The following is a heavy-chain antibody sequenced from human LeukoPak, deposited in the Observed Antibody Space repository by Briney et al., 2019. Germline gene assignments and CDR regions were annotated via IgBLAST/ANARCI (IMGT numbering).Heavy chain of an antibody. J-gene: IGHJ4*02. CDR3: ARFGGLAADY. V-gene: IGHV4-31*03. CDR1: GGSMSRGGYY. CDR2: IYYSGST. D-gene: IGHD3-16*01. Sequence: PWETLSLTCTVSGGSMSRGGYYWSWIRQHPGKGLEWIGYIYYSGSTYYNPSLKSRVTISVDTSKNQFSLKLSSVTAADTAVYYCARFGGLAADYWGQGTLVTVPS.